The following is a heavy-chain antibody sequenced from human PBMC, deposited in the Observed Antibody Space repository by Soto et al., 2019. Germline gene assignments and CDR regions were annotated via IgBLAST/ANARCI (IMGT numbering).Heavy chain of an antibody. J-gene: IGHJ5*02. CDR1: GGSISSNNW. Sequence: QVQLQESRPGPVKLSGTLSLTCAVSGGSISSNNWLSWFGQPPGKGLEWIGEIYHSGSTNYNPSLNSRVTIAVDKSKTQFSVQLSSVTAADTAVYYCAGVIGEVVAYHWFDPWGEGTLVIVSS. CDR3: AGVIGEVVAYHWFDP. V-gene: IGHV4-4*02. D-gene: IGHD2-15*01. CDR2: IYHSGST.